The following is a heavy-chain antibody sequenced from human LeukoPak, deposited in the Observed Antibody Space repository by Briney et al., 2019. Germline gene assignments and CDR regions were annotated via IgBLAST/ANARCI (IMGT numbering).Heavy chain of an antibody. V-gene: IGHV1-69*05. Sequence: SVKVSCKASGGTFSSYAISWVRQAPGQGLEWMGGIIPIFGTANYAQKFQGRVTITTDESTSTAYMELSSLRSEDTAVYYCARFSSSGSYLFDYWGQGTLVTVSS. CDR1: GGTFSSYA. CDR3: ARFSSSGSYLFDY. J-gene: IGHJ4*02. D-gene: IGHD1-26*01. CDR2: IIPIFGTA.